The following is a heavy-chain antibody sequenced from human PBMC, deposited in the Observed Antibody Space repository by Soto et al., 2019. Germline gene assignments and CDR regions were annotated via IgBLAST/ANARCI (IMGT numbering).Heavy chain of an antibody. V-gene: IGHV1-18*01. J-gene: IGHJ2*01. CDR3: VRSYCSAGSCFTCWLFDL. CDR1: GYTFTTFG. D-gene: IGHD2-15*01. Sequence: QVQVVRSGAEVKKPGASVKVACKASGYTFTTFGMSWVRQAPGQGLEWMGWISADNGDTNSAQKFQDRGTITTDTSPITSYMARMRMSSDSPAVYSCVRSYCSAGSCFTCWLFDLWGRGTLVTVSS. CDR2: ISADNGDT.